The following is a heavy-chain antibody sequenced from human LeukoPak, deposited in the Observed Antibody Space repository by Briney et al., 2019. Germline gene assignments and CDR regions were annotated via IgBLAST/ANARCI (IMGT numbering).Heavy chain of an antibody. V-gene: IGHV4-59*01. Sequence: SETLSLTCTVSGAFIRTYYWSWIRQPPGKGLEWIGYVYYNGNTNYSPPLKSRVTMSVDTPKNQFSLKLSSVTAADTAVYYCARVGGNDYYDSSGYYTYFDYWGQGTLVTVSS. CDR3: ARVGGNDYYDSSGYYTYFDY. J-gene: IGHJ4*02. CDR1: GAFIRTYY. D-gene: IGHD3-22*01. CDR2: VYYNGNT.